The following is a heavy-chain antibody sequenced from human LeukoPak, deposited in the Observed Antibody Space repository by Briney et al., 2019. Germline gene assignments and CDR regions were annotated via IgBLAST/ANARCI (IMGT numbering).Heavy chain of an antibody. CDR1: GYEFSRYW. CDR2: IYPGDSDT. Sequence: GESLKISCKGSGYEFSRYWITWVRQMPGKGLEWMGIIYPGDSDTRYSPSFRGHVTFSADKSISAAYLQWSSLKASDTAMYYCARLCHKFGDNSSWAFDYWGQGTLVTVSS. V-gene: IGHV5-51*01. J-gene: IGHJ4*02. D-gene: IGHD6-13*01. CDR3: ARLCHKFGDNSSWAFDY.